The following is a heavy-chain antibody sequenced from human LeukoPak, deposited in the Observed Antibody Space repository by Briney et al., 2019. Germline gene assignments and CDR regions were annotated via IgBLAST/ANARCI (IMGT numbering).Heavy chain of an antibody. CDR2: ISYDGSNK. J-gene: IGHJ6*02. CDR1: GFTFSSYG. V-gene: IGHV3-30*18. CDR3: AKDTSSGPLYYGMDV. Sequence: GRSLRLSCAASGFTFSSYGMQWVRQAPGKGLEWVAVISYDGSNKYYADSVKGRFTISRDNSKNTLYLQMNSLRAEDTAVYYCAKDTSSGPLYYGMDVWGQGTTVTVSS. D-gene: IGHD6-19*01.